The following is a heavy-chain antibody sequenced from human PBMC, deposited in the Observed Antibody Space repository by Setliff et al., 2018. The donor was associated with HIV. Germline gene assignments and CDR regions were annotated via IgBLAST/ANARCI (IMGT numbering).Heavy chain of an antibody. D-gene: IGHD6-6*01. CDR3: AREGSSSSWFDP. CDR1: GFPFEDYD. Sequence: PGGSLRLSCATSGFPFEDYDMAWVRQVPGKGLEWVSGIHWKGDKTGYADSVKGRFTISRDNAKKSLYLEMNSLTAEDTAVYYCAREGSSSSWFDPWGQGTLVTVSS. CDR2: IHWKGDKT. V-gene: IGHV3-20*04. J-gene: IGHJ5*02.